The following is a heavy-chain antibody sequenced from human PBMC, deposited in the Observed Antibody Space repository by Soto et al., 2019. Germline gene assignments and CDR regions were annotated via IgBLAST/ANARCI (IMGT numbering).Heavy chain of an antibody. J-gene: IGHJ4*02. CDR1: GDSISDSKW. D-gene: IGHD3-10*01. V-gene: IGHV4-4*02. CDR3: AKTIGSGSYMPF. Sequence: QVQLQESGPGLVKPSGTLSLTCTVSGDSISDSKWWTWVRQPPGKGLEWIGEVYHSGRANYHPSLRSRVTMSADTLKNHFNLRLSSVTAADTAVYYCAKTIGSGSYMPFWGQGTLVAVSP. CDR2: VYHSGRA.